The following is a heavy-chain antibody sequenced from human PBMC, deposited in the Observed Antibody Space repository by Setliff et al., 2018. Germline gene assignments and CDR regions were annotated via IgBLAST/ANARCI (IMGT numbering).Heavy chain of an antibody. D-gene: IGHD6-13*01. V-gene: IGHV3-21*01. Sequence: GGSLRLSCAASGFTFSSYSINWVRQAPGKGLEWVSSISSSSTYIYYADSMKGRFTISRDNAKNTLYLQMNSLRAEDTAVYYCARGSIAAAEYWGQGTLVTVS. CDR3: ARGSIAAAEY. CDR2: ISSSSTYI. CDR1: GFTFSSYS. J-gene: IGHJ4*02.